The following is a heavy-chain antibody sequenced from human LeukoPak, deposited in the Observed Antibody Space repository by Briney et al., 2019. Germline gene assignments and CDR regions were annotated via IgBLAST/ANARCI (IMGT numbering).Heavy chain of an antibody. CDR2: IFYRGGT. V-gene: IGHV4-59*08. CDR3: ARLRGSSWSEVDY. Sequence: SETLSRTCTVSGYSISSYYWNWIRQSPGKGLEWIGNIFYRGGTNYNPSLKSRVTISVDTSKNQFSLRLSSVTAADTAMYYCARLRGSSWSEVDYWGQGTLVTVSS. D-gene: IGHD6-13*01. J-gene: IGHJ4*02. CDR1: GYSISSYY.